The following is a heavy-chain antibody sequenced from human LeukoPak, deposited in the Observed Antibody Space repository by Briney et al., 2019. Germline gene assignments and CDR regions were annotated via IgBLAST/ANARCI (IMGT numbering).Heavy chain of an antibody. D-gene: IGHD2-15*01. Sequence: ASAKVSCKASGYTFTTYHMHWVRQAPGQGVEWVVMIDTSDGNTNYAQKFQGRVTMTRDTSTSTVYMELSYLRSEDKGVYYCATERSGGTWFDPWGQGTLVTVSS. CDR1: GYTFTTYH. J-gene: IGHJ5*02. CDR2: IDTSDGNT. V-gene: IGHV1-46*01. CDR3: ATERSGGTWFDP.